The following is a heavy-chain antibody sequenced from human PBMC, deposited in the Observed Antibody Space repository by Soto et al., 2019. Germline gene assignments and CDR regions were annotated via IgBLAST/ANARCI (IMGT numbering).Heavy chain of an antibody. CDR1: GFTFSSYW. V-gene: IGHV3-7*01. CDR2: IKQDGSEK. CDR3: ARGTGWGGYYFDY. J-gene: IGHJ4*02. Sequence: GGSLRLSCAASGFTFSSYWMSWFRQAPGKGLEWVANIKQDGSEKYYVDSVKGRFTISRDNAKNSLYLQMNSLRAEDTAVYYCARGTGWGGYYFDYWGQGTLVTVSS. D-gene: IGHD3-10*01.